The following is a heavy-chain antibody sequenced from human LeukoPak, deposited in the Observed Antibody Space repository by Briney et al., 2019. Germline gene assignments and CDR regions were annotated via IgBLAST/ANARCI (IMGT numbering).Heavy chain of an antibody. D-gene: IGHD6-19*01. CDR3: AREVPSSSGWAFDY. J-gene: IGHJ4*02. V-gene: IGHV3-33*01. CDR1: GXTFSSYG. CDR2: IWYDGSNK. Sequence: GGSLRLSCAASGXTFSSYGMHWVRQAPGKGLEWVAVIWYDGSNKYYADSVKGRFTISRDNSKNTLYLQMNSLRAEDTAVYYCAREVPSSSGWAFDYWGQGTLVTVSS.